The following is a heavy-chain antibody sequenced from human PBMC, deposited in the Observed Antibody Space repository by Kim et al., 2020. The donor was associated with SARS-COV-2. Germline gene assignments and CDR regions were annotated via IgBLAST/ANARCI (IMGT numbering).Heavy chain of an antibody. D-gene: IGHD3-9*01. CDR3: ARDSNDILTGYYRALDY. Sequence: SETLSLTCTVSGGSISSSSYYWGWIRQPPGKGLEWIGSIYYSGSTYYNPSLKSRVTISVDTSKNQFSLKLSSVTAADTAVYYCARDSNDILTGYYRALDYWGQGTLVTVSS. V-gene: IGHV4-39*07. J-gene: IGHJ4*02. CDR1: GGSISSSSYY. CDR2: IYYSGST.